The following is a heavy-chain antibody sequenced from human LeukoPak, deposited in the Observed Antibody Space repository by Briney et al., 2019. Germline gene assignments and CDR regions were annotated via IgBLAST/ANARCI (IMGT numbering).Heavy chain of an antibody. CDR1: GFTFSSYG. D-gene: IGHD3-3*01. CDR3: AKDPSGRWSGTYVDY. V-gene: IGHV3-33*06. J-gene: IGHJ4*02. Sequence: GRSLRLSCAASGFTFSSYGMHWVRQAPGKGLEWVTAIWYDGSNKYYADSVKGRFTISRDNSKTTLYLQMNSLRVEDTAVYYCAKDPSGRWSGTYVDYWGQGTLVTVSS. CDR2: IWYDGSNK.